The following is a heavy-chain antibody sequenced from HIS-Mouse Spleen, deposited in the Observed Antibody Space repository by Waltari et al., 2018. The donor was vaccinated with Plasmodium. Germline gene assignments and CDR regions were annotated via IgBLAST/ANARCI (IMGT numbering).Heavy chain of an antibody. D-gene: IGHD6-13*01. V-gene: IGHV3-7*01. CDR3: ASSWYWYFDL. CDR2: IKQDGSEK. Sequence: EVQLVESGGGLVQPGGSLHLSCAASGFTFISYWMSWVRQAPGKGLEWVANIKQDGSEKYYVDSVKGRFTISRDNAKNSLYLQMNSLRAEDTAVYYCASSWYWYFDLWGRGTLVTVSS. J-gene: IGHJ2*01. CDR1: GFTFISYW.